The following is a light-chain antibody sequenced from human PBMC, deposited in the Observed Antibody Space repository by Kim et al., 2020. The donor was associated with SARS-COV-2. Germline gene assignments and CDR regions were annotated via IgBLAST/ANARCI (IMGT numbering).Light chain of an antibody. CDR2: GKN. Sequence: VALGQTVGITCQGDSLRNYYATWYQQKPGQAPILVIYGKNNRPSGIPDRFSGSSSGNTASLTITGTQAGDEADYYCNSRDSNDNVVFGGGTQLTVL. CDR3: NSRDSNDNVV. J-gene: IGLJ2*01. CDR1: SLRNYY. V-gene: IGLV3-19*01.